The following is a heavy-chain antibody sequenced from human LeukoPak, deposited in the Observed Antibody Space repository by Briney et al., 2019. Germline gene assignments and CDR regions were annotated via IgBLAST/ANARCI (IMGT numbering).Heavy chain of an antibody. CDR1: GFTFSSNY. J-gene: IGHJ4*02. V-gene: IGHV3-21*01. CDR2: ISSSSSYI. Sequence: PGGSLRLSCAASGFTFSSNYMSWVRQAPGEGLEWVSSISSSSSYIYYADSVMGRFTISRDNAKNSLYLQMNSLRAEDTAVYYCARGITMVRGVPYWGQGTLVTVSS. CDR3: ARGITMVRGVPY. D-gene: IGHD3-10*01.